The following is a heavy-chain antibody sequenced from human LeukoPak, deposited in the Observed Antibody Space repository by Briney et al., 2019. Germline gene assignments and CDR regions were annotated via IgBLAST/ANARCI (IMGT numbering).Heavy chain of an antibody. CDR2: ISAYNGNT. CDR1: GYTFTSYG. D-gene: IGHD3-10*01. J-gene: IGHJ6*03. Sequence: GASVKVSCKASGYTFTSYGISWVRQAPGQGLEWMGWISAYNGNTNYAQKLQGRVTMTTDTSTSTAYMELRSLRSDDTAVCYCARDSPYGSGSYLYYYYYMDVWGKGTTVTVSS. CDR3: ARDSPYGSGSYLYYYYYMDV. V-gene: IGHV1-18*01.